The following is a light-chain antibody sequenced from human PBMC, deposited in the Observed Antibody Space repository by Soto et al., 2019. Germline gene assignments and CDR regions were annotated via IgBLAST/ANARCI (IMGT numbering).Light chain of an antibody. Sequence: EIVMTQSPATLSVSPGERATLSCRASQSVSSTLAWCQQKPGQAPRLLIYGASTRATGIPARFSGSGSGTEFTLTISSLQSEDFAVYYCQKYNNWPPWTFGQGTRVDIK. J-gene: IGKJ1*01. CDR2: GAS. CDR1: QSVSST. V-gene: IGKV3-15*01. CDR3: QKYNNWPPWT.